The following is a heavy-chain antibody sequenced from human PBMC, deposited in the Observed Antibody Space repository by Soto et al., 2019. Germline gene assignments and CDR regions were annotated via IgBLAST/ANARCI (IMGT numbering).Heavy chain of an antibody. J-gene: IGHJ4*02. CDR1: GGSIYRSGYY. Sequence: SETVSLTCTISGGSIYRSGYYWGWIRQPPVRGLEWIGNIDYNGVTYSNPSLKSRVTISRDTSKNQFSLKLTSVTAADTALYYCGKVLVGATGHTDSDSWGPGTLVTVSS. V-gene: IGHV4-39*01. CDR3: GKVLVGATGHTDSDS. CDR2: IDYNGVT. D-gene: IGHD2-15*01.